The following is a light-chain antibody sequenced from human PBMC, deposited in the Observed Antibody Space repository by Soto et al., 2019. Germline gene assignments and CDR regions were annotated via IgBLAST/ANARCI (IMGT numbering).Light chain of an antibody. J-gene: IGKJ4*01. Sequence: DLVMTQSPLSLPVTPGEPASISCRSSQSLLHSNGYNYLDWYLQKPGQSPQLLIYWGSNRASGVPDRFSGSGSGTDFTLKISRVEAEDVGVYYCMQALQTPTFGGGTKVEIK. CDR2: WGS. CDR3: MQALQTPT. CDR1: QSLLHSNGYNY. V-gene: IGKV2-28*01.